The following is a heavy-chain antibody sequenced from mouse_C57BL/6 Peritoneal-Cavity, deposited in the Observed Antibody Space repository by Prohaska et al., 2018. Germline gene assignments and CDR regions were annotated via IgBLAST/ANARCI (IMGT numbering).Heavy chain of an antibody. CDR1: GFTFSSYA. J-gene: IGHJ2*01. V-gene: IGHV5-4*01. Sequence: EVQLVESGGGLVKPGGSLKLSCAASGFTFSSYAMSWVRQTPEKRLEWVATISDGGSYTYYPDNVKGRFTISRDNAKNNLYLQMSHLKSEDTAMYYCAREDEGGYWGQGTTLTVSS. CDR3: AREDEGGY. CDR2: ISDGGSYT.